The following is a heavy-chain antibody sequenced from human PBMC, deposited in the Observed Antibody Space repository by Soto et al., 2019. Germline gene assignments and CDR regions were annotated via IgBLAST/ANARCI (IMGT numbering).Heavy chain of an antibody. V-gene: IGHV5-51*01. CDR2: IYPGDHET. J-gene: IGHJ4*02. Sequence: GESLKISCXCSGYTFSNFWIAWVRHLPGKGLEWMGIIYPGDHETRYSPSFHGKVTISADKSINTAYLQWSSLEASDSAFYYCARSPRSSPYFDYWGQGALVTVSS. CDR3: ARSPRSSPYFDY. CDR1: GYTFSNFW. D-gene: IGHD6-13*01.